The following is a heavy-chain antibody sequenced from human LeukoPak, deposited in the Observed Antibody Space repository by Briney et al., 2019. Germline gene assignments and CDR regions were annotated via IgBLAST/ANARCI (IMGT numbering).Heavy chain of an antibody. CDR2: IWYDGNNK. Sequence: GGSLRLSCAASGFTFSNYVIHWVRQAPGKGLEWVAVIWYDGNNKYYADSVKGRFTISRDNSKNTVDLQMNSLRAEDTAVYYCARYNSGSGDYWGQGTLVTVSS. J-gene: IGHJ4*02. CDR1: GFTFSNYV. CDR3: ARYNSGSGDY. V-gene: IGHV3-33*01. D-gene: IGHD1-26*01.